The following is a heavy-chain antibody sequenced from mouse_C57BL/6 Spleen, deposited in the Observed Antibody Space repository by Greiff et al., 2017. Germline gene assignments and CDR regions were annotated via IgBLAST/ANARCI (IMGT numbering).Heavy chain of an antibody. CDR3: ARGSWYFDV. V-gene: IGHV1-82*01. CDR1: GYAFSSSW. J-gene: IGHJ1*03. Sequence: VQLQQSGPELVKPGASVKISCKASGYAFSSSWMNWVKQRPGKGLEWIGRIYPGDGDTNYNGKFKGKATLTADQSSSTAYMQLSSLTSEASAVYFGARGSWYFDVWGTGTTVTVSS. CDR2: IYPGDGDT.